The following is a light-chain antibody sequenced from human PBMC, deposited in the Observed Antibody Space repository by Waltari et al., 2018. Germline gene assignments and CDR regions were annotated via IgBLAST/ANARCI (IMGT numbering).Light chain of an antibody. CDR2: DAS. V-gene: IGKV3-11*01. CDR3: QQRSNWPIT. Sequence: ELVLTPSPATLSLSPGERATLPCRASQSVSSYLAWYQQKPGQAPRLLIYDASNRATGIPARFSGSGSGTDFTLTSSSLEPEDFAVYYCQQRSNWPITFGQGTRLEIK. J-gene: IGKJ5*01. CDR1: QSVSSY.